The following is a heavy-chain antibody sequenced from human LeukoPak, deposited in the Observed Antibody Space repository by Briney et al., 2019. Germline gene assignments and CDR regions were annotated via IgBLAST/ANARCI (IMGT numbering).Heavy chain of an antibody. J-gene: IGHJ4*02. D-gene: IGHD6-19*01. CDR1: GYTFTGYY. CDR3: ARIGIAVESFDY. Sequence: ASVKVSCKASGYTFTGYYMHWVRQAPGQGLAWMGWINPNNGGTKYAQNFQGRVIMTRDTSISTAYMELSRLRSDDTAVYYCARIGIAVESFDYWGQGTLVTVSS. V-gene: IGHV1-2*02. CDR2: INPNNGGT.